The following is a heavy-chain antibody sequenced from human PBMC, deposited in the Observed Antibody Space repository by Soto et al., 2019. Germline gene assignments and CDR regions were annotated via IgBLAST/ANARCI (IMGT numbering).Heavy chain of an antibody. V-gene: IGHV4-4*02. J-gene: IGHJ6*02. CDR1: GGSISSSNW. D-gene: IGHD6-19*01. CDR3: ARDRGIAVAGAFYYYGMDV. CDR2: IYHSGST. Sequence: PSETLSLTCAVPGGSISSSNWWSCFRQPPGKGLEWIGEIYHSGSTNYNPSLKSRVTISVDKSKNQFSLKLSSVTAADTAVYYCARDRGIAVAGAFYYYGMDVWGQGTTVTVSS.